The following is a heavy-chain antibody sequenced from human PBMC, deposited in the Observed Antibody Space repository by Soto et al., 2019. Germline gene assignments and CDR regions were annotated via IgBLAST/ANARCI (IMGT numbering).Heavy chain of an antibody. CDR3: AKGQYYYYYGMDV. CDR2: ISWNSGSI. CDR1: GFTFDDYA. V-gene: IGHV3-9*01. Sequence: PGGSLRLSCAASGFTFDDYAMHWVRQAPGKGLEWVSGISWNSGSIGYADSVKDRFTISRDNAKNSLYLQMNSLRAEDTALYYCAKGQYYYYYGMDVWGQGTTVTVSS. J-gene: IGHJ6*02.